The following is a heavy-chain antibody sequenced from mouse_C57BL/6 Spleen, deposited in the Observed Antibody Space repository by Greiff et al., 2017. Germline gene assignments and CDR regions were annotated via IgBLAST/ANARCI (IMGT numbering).Heavy chain of an antibody. CDR2: INPSSGYT. J-gene: IGHJ3*01. Sequence: LVESGAELAKPGASVKLSCKASGYTFTSYWMHWVKQRPGQGLEWIGYINPSSGYTKYNQKFKDKATLTADKSSSTAYMQLSSLTYEDSAVYYCARSDSDYGSSDGGFAYWGQGTLVTVSA. CDR1: GYTFTSYW. CDR3: ARSDSDYGSSDGGFAY. D-gene: IGHD1-1*01. V-gene: IGHV1-7*01.